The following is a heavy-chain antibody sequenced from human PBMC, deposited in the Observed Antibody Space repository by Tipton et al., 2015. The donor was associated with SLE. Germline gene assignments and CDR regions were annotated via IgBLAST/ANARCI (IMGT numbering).Heavy chain of an antibody. D-gene: IGHD2-8*01. CDR1: GFTFSSYS. CDR2: VSYDGGTK. CDR3: ASQGYAY. Sequence: SLRLSCVASGFTFSSYSMNWVRQAPGKGLEWVAIVSYDGGTKFYADSVKGRFTISRDNSKNTLYLQMNSLRAEDTAVYYCASQGYAYWGQGTLVTVSS. V-gene: IGHV3-30*04. J-gene: IGHJ4*02.